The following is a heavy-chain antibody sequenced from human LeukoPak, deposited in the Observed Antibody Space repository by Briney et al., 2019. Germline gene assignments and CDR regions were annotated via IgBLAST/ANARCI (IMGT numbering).Heavy chain of an antibody. D-gene: IGHD3-9*01. CDR2: ISGSGGST. V-gene: IGHV3-23*01. Sequence: GGSLRLSCAASGFTFSSYAMSWVRQAPGKGLEWVSAISGSGGSTYYADSVKGRFTISRDNSKNTLYLQMNSLRAEDTAVYYCTKDESGYPYPDYWGQGTVVTVSS. CDR1: GFTFSSYA. J-gene: IGHJ4*02. CDR3: TKDESGYPYPDY.